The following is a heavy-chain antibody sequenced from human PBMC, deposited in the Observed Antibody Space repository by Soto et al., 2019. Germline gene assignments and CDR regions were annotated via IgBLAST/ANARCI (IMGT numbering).Heavy chain of an antibody. J-gene: IGHJ4*02. CDR2: VYYRGRS. V-gene: IGHV4-39*01. CDR1: GGSVTNSSYY. D-gene: IGHD4-17*01. CDR3: VSQRTTVPTQAYFDY. Sequence: XETLSLTCTVSGGSVTNSSYYWGWIRQSPGKGLEWIGSVYYRGRSYSKSSVKSRVTISVDTSKNWFSLSLNSVTASDTAVYFCVSQRTTVPTQAYFDYWGPGALVTVSS.